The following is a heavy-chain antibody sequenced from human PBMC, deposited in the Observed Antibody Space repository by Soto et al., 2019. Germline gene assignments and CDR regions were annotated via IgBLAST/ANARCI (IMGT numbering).Heavy chain of an antibody. D-gene: IGHD2-8*01. CDR1: GFTFSSYG. V-gene: IGHV3-33*01. Sequence: QVQLVESGGGVVQPGRSLRLSCAASGFTFSSYGMHWVRQAPGKGLVWVAVIWYDGSNKYYADSVKGRFTISRDNSKNTLYLQMNSLRAEDTAVYYCARDSQGYCTNDVCYNWYDPWSQGTLITVSS. J-gene: IGHJ5*02. CDR2: IWYDGSNK. CDR3: ARDSQGYCTNDVCYNWYDP.